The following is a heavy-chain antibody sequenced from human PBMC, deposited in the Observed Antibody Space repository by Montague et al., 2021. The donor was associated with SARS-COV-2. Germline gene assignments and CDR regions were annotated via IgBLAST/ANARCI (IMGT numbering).Heavy chain of an antibody. CDR1: GGSMSDHY. V-gene: IGHV4-59*11. J-gene: IGHJ5*02. Sequence: SETLSLTCTVSGGSMSDHYFSWIRQPPGKGLEWLAYIYYSGGINSNASLKSRVSMSVDTSKNQFSLKLTSVTAADTAVYYCARAVSVRRAVNWFDPWGQGTLVTVSS. CDR2: IYYSGGI. CDR3: ARAVSVRRAVNWFDP. D-gene: IGHD3-10*01.